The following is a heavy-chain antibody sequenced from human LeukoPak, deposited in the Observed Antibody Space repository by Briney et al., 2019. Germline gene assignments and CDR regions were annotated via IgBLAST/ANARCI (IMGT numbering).Heavy chain of an antibody. CDR1: GFTFSSYG. CDR2: ISYDGSNK. V-gene: IGHV3-30*03. CDR3: ARAPVACSSTSCYLESVYGMDV. Sequence: PGGSLRLSCAASGFTFSSYGMHWVRQAPGKGLEWVAVISYDGSNKYYADSVKGRFTISRDNAKNSLYLQMNSLRAEDTAVYYCARAPVACSSTSCYLESVYGMDVWGQGTTVTVSS. D-gene: IGHD2-2*01. J-gene: IGHJ6*02.